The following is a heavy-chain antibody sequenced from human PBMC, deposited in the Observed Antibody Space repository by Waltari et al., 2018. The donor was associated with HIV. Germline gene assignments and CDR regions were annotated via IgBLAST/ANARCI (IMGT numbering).Heavy chain of an antibody. J-gene: IGHJ1*01. CDR1: GSRLSDFV. Sequence: QVPLVQSGPEVKRPGAPVHISCEASGSRLSDFVVHWVRQAPGQGLELMGWIKPAPDERKVSEEFQGKVSPNRDTSQTTVFIKLIKLRSYETAVYFCARGTTWHANVLESWGQGTLVNVSS. V-gene: IGHV1-3*01. D-gene: IGHD1-1*01. CDR3: ARGTTWHANVLES. CDR2: IKPAPDER.